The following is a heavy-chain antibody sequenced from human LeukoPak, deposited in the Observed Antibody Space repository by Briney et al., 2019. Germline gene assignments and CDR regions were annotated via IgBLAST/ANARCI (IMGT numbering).Heavy chain of an antibody. Sequence: GGSLRLSCAVSGFTFSSYGMHWVRQAPGKGLEWVSFIRYDGSNTYYPDSVKGRFTISRDTSKNTLYLQMNSLRADDTAMYYCARETDLYYFNYWGQGTLVTVSS. CDR3: ARETDLYYFNY. CDR2: IRYDGSNT. V-gene: IGHV3-30*02. J-gene: IGHJ4*02. CDR1: GFTFSSYG.